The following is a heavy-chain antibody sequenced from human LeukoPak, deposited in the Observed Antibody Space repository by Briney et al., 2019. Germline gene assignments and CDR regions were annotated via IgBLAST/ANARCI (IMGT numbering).Heavy chain of an antibody. CDR1: GCSISSYY. CDR2: ISYSRST. Sequence: SETLSLTCTVSGCSISSYYWSWIRQPPGKGLEWIGYISYSRSTNYNPSLKSGGAISIDTSKNQFSLKLSSVTAADTAVYFCARDSRGSRYGYGGYYYYMDVWAKGTTVTVSS. CDR3: ARDSRGSRYGYGGYYYYMDV. J-gene: IGHJ6*03. V-gene: IGHV4-59*01. D-gene: IGHD5-18*01.